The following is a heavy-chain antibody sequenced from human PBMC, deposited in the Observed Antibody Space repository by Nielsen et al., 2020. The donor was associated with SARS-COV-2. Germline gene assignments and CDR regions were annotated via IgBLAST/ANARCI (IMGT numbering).Heavy chain of an antibody. D-gene: IGHD7-27*01. J-gene: IGHJ4*02. CDR2: VYYSGYT. V-gene: IGHV4-59*12. Sequence: WIRQPPGKGLDWIGYVYYSGYTNYKASLKSRVTISVDTSKNQFSLKLNSVTAADTAVYFCARDRVDWTNGGGSLGSDYWGRGTLVTVSS. CDR3: ARDRVDWTNGGGSLGSDY.